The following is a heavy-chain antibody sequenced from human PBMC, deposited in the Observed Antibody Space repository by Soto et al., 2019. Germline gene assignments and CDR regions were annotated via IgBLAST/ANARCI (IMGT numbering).Heavy chain of an antibody. CDR2: TQYSGST. V-gene: IGHV4-31*01. Sequence: QVQLQESGPGLVRPSQTLSLTCAVSGVSITSGGYYWSWIRHLPGKGLEWIGYTQYSGSTYYNPSLKSLLTISLDTPKYQVSLSLSSVTAADTAVYYCARVQGSGSYFYGMDVWGQGTTVTVSS. D-gene: IGHD3-10*01. CDR1: GVSITSGGYY. J-gene: IGHJ6*02. CDR3: ARVQGSGSYFYGMDV.